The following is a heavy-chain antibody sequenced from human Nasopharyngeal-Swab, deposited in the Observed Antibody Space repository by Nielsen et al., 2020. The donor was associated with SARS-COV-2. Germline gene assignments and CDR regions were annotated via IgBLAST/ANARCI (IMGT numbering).Heavy chain of an antibody. D-gene: IGHD2-15*01. J-gene: IGHJ6*02. V-gene: IGHV1-24*01. CDR1: GDTLTELS. CDR2: FDPRDGQT. Sequence: ASVKVSCKVSGDTLTELSMHWVRQAPGKGLEWMGGFDPRDGQTVYAQKFQGRVTMTEDTSTDTAYMELSGLTSDDTAVYYCAPDLRWNYYYGMEVWGQGTTVTVSS. CDR3: APDLRWNYYYGMEV.